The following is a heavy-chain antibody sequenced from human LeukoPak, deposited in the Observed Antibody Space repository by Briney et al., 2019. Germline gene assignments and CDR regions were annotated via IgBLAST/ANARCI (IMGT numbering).Heavy chain of an antibody. CDR2: ISSSGDST. Sequence: GGTLRLSCAASGFTFSGYAISWVRQAPGKGLEWVSSISSSGDSTYYPASVKGRFTISRDNSKNTMYLQMNSLRVEETAVYYCASYCSGTSCYAFDIWGQGTLDTVS. CDR3: ASYCSGTSCYAFDI. CDR1: GFTFSGYA. D-gene: IGHD2-2*01. J-gene: IGHJ3*02. V-gene: IGHV3-23*01.